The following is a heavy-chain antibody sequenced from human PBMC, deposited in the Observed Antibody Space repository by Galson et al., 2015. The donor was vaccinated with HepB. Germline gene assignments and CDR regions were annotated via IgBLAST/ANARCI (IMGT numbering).Heavy chain of an antibody. CDR3: VTGPSVGSTVKVCFQD. CDR1: GFTFSDHW. V-gene: IGHV3-74*01. J-gene: IGHJ1*01. CDR2: IKYDGRST. D-gene: IGHD1-1*01. Sequence: SLRLSCAASGFTFSDHWMHWVRQAPGKGLIWVSRIKYDGRSTTYADSVKGRFTISRDYAKNTLSLHMSSLRADDTAVDFCVTGPSVGSTVKVCFQDWGQGSLVPVSS.